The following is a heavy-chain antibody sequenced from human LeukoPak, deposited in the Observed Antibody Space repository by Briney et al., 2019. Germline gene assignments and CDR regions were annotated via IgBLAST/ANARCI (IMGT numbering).Heavy chain of an antibody. D-gene: IGHD2/OR15-2a*01. CDR1: GFTFSYVW. CDR3: AKDLAQGYFGS. J-gene: IGHJ4*02. V-gene: IGHV3-15*01. Sequence: GGSLRLSCAASGFTFSYVWMSWVRQAPGKGLEWVGRIKSKDVGATTDYAAPVKGRFTISRDDSKNSLSLQMDSLKTEDTAVYYCAKDLAQGYFGSWGQGTLVTVSS. CDR2: IKSKDVGATT.